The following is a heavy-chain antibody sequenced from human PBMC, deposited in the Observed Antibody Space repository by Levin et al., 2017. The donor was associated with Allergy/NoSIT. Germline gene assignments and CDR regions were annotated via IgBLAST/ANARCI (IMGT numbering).Heavy chain of an antibody. V-gene: IGHV3-7*04. CDR3: ARMGFGEFQSGY. Sequence: AGGSLRLSCAASGFTFSDYWMTWVRQAPGKGLEWVANIKEDGSDRYYVDSLKGRFTISRDNAKNSLYLQMNSLRVDDTAVYYCARMGFGEFQSGYWGQGTLVTVSS. J-gene: IGHJ4*02. CDR2: IKEDGSDR. CDR1: GFTFSDYW. D-gene: IGHD3-10*01.